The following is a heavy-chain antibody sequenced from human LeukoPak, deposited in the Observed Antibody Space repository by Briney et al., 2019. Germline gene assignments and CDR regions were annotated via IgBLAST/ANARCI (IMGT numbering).Heavy chain of an antibody. CDR3: ASYVPEEYYFDY. J-gene: IGHJ4*02. CDR1: GYTFTSYG. V-gene: IGHV1-18*01. CDR2: ISAYNGNT. D-gene: IGHD3-16*01. Sequence: ASVKVSCKASGYTFTSYGISWVRQAPGQGREWMGWISAYNGNTNYAQKLQGRVTMTTDTSTSTVYMALSSLRSEDSAVYYCASYVPEEYYFDYWGQGTLVTVFS.